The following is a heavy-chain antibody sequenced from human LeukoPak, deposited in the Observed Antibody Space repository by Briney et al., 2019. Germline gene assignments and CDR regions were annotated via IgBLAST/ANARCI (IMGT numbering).Heavy chain of an antibody. D-gene: IGHD5-18*01. CDR1: GFTFSSYA. CDR2: ISYDGSNK. J-gene: IGHJ3*02. V-gene: IGHV3-30-3*01. Sequence: QPGRSLRLSCAASGFTFSSYAMHWVRQAPGKGLEWVAVISYDGSNKYYADSVKGRFTISRDNSKNTLYLQMNSLRAEDTAVYYCARVNVDTAMVTGAFDIWGQGTMVTVSS. CDR3: ARVNVDTAMVTGAFDI.